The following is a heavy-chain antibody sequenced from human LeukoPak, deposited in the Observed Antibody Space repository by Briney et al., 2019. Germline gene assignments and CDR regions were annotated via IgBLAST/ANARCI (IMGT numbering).Heavy chain of an antibody. J-gene: IGHJ4*02. CDR2: ICPDGTVT. Sequence: GGSLRLSCAASGFTFSTYCMHWVRQAPGKGPMWVSRICPDGTVTSYADSVKARFIISRDNARNTVYLQMNSLRVEDTAVYYCVRDFRSADYWGQGTLVTVSS. V-gene: IGHV3-74*01. CDR3: VRDFRSADY. CDR1: GFTFSTYC.